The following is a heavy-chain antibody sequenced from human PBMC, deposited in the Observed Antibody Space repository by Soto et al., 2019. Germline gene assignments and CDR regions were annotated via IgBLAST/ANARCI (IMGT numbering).Heavy chain of an antibody. CDR3: ARERYDNSGYFDYFDN. CDR1: GYTFTSYA. J-gene: IGHJ4*02. CDR2: INAGNGNT. V-gene: IGHV1-3*01. Sequence: QVQLVQSGAEVKKPGASVKVSCKASGYTFTSYAMHWVRQAPGQRLEWMGWINAGNGNTKYSQNFQGRVTITRDTSASTAYMELSSLRYEDTAVYFCARERYDNSGYFDYFDNWGQGTLVTVSS. D-gene: IGHD3-22*01.